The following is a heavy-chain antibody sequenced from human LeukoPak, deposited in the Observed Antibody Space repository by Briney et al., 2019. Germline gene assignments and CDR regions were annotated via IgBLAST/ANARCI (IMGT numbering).Heavy chain of an antibody. CDR2: INWDGGST. D-gene: IGHD1-1*01. CDR1: GFTFDDYD. J-gene: IGHJ4*02. Sequence: GGSLRLSCEDSGFTFDDYDMSWVRQAPGKGLEWVSGINWDGGSTFCADSVKGRFTISRDNAKNSLYLQMNSLRAEDTALYYCARDLSDNWYTFGCWGRGTLVTVSS. CDR3: ARDLSDNWYTFGC. V-gene: IGHV3-20*04.